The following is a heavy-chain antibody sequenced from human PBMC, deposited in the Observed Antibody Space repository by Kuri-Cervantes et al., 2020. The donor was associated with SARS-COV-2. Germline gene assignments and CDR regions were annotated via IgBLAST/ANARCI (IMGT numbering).Heavy chain of an antibody. CDR1: GGTFSSYA. V-gene: IGHV1-69*04. Sequence: SVKVSCKASGGTFSSYAISWVRQAPGQGLEWMGKIIPIFGIANYAQKFQGRVTIIADKSTSTAYMELSSLRSEDTAVYYCARVWYYYDSSGPPWYYYYGMDVWGQRTTVTVSS. D-gene: IGHD3-22*01. J-gene: IGHJ6*02. CDR2: IIPIFGIA. CDR3: ARVWYYYDSSGPPWYYYYGMDV.